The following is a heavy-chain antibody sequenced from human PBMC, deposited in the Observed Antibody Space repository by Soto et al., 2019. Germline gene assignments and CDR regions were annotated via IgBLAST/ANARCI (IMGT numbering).Heavy chain of an antibody. J-gene: IGHJ4*02. D-gene: IGHD5-18*01. CDR2: IYYSGST. Sequence: SETLSLTCTVSGGSISSGGYYWSWIRQHPGKGLEWIGYIYYSGSTYYNPSLKSRVTISVDTSKNQFSLKLSSVTAADTAVYYCARLGYSYGPLDYWGQGTLVTVSS. CDR3: ARLGYSYGPLDY. CDR1: GGSISSGGYY. V-gene: IGHV4-31*03.